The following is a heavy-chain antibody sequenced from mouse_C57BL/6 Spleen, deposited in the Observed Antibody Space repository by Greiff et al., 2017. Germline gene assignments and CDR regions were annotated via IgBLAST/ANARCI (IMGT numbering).Heavy chain of an antibody. CDR2: IYPRDGST. D-gene: IGHD1-1*01. CDR3: ARGDTTVVPHWYVDV. Sequence: VQLQQSGPELVKPGASVKLSCKASGYTFTSYDINWVKQRPGQGLEWIGWIYPRDGSTKYNETFKGKATLTVDTSSSTAYMELPSLTADDSAVYCCARGDTTVVPHWYVDVWGTGTTVTVSS. CDR1: GYTFTSYD. V-gene: IGHV1-85*01. J-gene: IGHJ1*03.